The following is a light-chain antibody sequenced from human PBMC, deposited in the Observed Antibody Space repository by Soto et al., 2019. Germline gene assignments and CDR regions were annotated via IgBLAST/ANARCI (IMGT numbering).Light chain of an antibody. V-gene: IGLV4-69*01. CDR2: LNSYGSH. Sequence: QSVLTQSPSASASLGASVKLTCTLSSGHSSYAIAWHQQQPEKGPRYLMKLNSYGSHSKGDGIPDRFSGSSSGAERYLTISSLQSEDEADYYCQTWGTGIHYVFGTGTKVTVL. CDR3: QTWGTGIHYV. CDR1: SGHSSYA. J-gene: IGLJ1*01.